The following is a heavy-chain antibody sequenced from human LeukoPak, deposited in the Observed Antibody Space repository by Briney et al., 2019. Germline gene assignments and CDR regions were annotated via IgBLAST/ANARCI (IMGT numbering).Heavy chain of an antibody. CDR2: INPNSGGT. J-gene: IGHJ5*02. D-gene: IGHD1-26*01. CDR1: GYTFTGYY. Sequence: ASVKVSCKASGYTFTGYYMHWVRQAPGQWLEWMGWINPNSGGTNYAQKFQGRVTMTRDTSISTAYMELSRLRSDDTAVYYCARAFRAGSLGSYTGFDPWGQGALVTVSS. V-gene: IGHV1-2*02. CDR3: ARAFRAGSLGSYTGFDP.